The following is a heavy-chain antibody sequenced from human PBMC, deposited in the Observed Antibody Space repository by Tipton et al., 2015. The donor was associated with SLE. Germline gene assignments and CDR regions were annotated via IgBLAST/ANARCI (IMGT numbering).Heavy chain of an antibody. D-gene: IGHD7-27*01. V-gene: IGHV4-59*01. CDR2: IYHTGAA. Sequence: TLSLTCSVSTRSISSFYWSWVRQPPGKGLEWIGNIYHTGAANYNPSLQSRVTMSIDTSTKQFSLSLHSVTAADTAVYYCARGGLGSDLRGSIYLGFWGQGTLVTVSS. CDR3: ARGGLGSDLRGSIYLGF. J-gene: IGHJ4*02. CDR1: TRSISSFY.